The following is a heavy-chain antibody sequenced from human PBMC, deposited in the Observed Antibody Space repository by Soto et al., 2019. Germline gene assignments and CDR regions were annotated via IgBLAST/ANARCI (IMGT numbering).Heavy chain of an antibody. D-gene: IGHD6-6*01. CDR2: FDPEDGET. J-gene: IGHJ4*02. CDR3: ATEFEYSSSSPLHY. Sequence: GASVKVSCKVSGYTLTELSMHWVRQAPGEGLEWMGGFDPEDGETIYAQKFQGRVTMTEDTSTDTAYMELSSLRSEDTAVYYCATEFEYSSSSPLHYWGQGTLVTVSS. CDR1: GYTLTELS. V-gene: IGHV1-24*01.